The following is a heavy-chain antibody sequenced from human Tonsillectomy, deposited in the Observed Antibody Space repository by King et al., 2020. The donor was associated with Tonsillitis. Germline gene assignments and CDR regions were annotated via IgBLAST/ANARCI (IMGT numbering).Heavy chain of an antibody. CDR1: GFTFSSYA. CDR2: ISGSGGST. J-gene: IGHJ4*02. Sequence: EVQLVESGGGLVQPGGSLRLSCTASGFTFSSYAMSWVRQAPGKGLEWVSAISGSGGSTYYTDSVKGRFTISRDNSKKTLYLQMSSLRAEDTAVYYCAKVPGPYCSSSTCYVDYWGQGTLVTVSS. D-gene: IGHD2-2*01. CDR3: AKVPGPYCSSSTCYVDY. V-gene: IGHV3-23*04.